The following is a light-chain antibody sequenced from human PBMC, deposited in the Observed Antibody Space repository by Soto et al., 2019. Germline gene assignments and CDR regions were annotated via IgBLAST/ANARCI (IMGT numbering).Light chain of an antibody. CDR1: QSVSSN. CDR3: QQYYNWPRT. Sequence: IVMTQSPATLSVVPGARATLSCRASQSVSSNLAWYQHKPGQAPRLLTYGASTRATGIPARFSGSGSGTEFTLTISSLQPEDFAVYDCQQYYNWPRTFGQGTKVDIK. V-gene: IGKV3-15*01. CDR2: GAS. J-gene: IGKJ1*01.